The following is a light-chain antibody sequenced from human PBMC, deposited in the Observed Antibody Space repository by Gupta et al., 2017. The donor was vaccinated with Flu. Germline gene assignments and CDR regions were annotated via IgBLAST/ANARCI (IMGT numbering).Light chain of an antibody. J-gene: IGLJ1*01. CDR1: SSDVGGYSF. CDR3: SSYTSTSTYV. V-gene: IGLV2-14*01. CDR2: EVS. Sequence: QSALTPPASVSGSPGQSITISCTGTSSDVGGYSFVSWYHQHPGKAPNLMIYEVSNRPSGVSNRFSGSKSGNTASLTISGLQAEDEADYYCSSYTSTSTYVFGTGTKVTVL.